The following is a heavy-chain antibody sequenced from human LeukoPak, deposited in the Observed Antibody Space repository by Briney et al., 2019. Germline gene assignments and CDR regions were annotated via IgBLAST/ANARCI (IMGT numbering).Heavy chain of an antibody. CDR1: GYTFTSYY. CDR3: ARERRLSRSSGRNWFDP. D-gene: IGHD6-6*01. CDR2: INPSGGST. V-gene: IGHV1-46*01. Sequence: ASVKVSCKASGYTFTSYYMHWVRQAPGQGLEWMGIINPSGGSTSYAQKFQGRVTMTRDTSTSTVYMELSSLRSGDTAVYYCARERRLSRSSGRNWFDPWGQGTLVTVSS. J-gene: IGHJ5*02.